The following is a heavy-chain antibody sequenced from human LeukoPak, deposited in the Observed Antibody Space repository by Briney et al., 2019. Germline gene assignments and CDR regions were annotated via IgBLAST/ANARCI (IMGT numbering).Heavy chain of an antibody. Sequence: SETLSLTCTVSGYSISSGYYWGWIRQPPGKGLEWIGSIYHSGTTYYNPSLKSRVTISVDTSKNQLSLKLSSVTAAYTAVYYCTREKTSGTFDYWGRGTLVTVSS. J-gene: IGHJ4*02. V-gene: IGHV4-38-2*02. CDR2: IYHSGTT. D-gene: IGHD1-26*01. CDR1: GYSISSGYY. CDR3: TREKTSGTFDY.